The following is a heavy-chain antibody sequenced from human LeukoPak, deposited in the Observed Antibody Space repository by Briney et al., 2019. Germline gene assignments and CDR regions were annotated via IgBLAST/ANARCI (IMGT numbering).Heavy chain of an antibody. CDR1: GASISSYY. D-gene: IGHD3-22*01. J-gene: IGHJ5*02. CDR3: ARHRYYYDSSGYYYQP. V-gene: IGHV4-59*01. CDR2: IYYSGST. Sequence: SETLSLTCTVSGASISSYYRSWIRQPPGKGLEWIGYIYYSGSTNYNPSLKSRVTISVDTSKNQFSLRLSSVTAADTAVYYCARHRYYYDSSGYYYQPWGQGTLVTVSS.